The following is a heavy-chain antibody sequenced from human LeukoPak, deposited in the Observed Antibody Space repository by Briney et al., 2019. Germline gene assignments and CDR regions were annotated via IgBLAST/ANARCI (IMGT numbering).Heavy chain of an antibody. Sequence: GSSVKVSCKASGGTFRSYAISWVRQAPGQGLEWMGRIIPIFGTANYAQKFQGRVTITTDESTSTAYMELSSLRSEDTAVYYCARAHYYDSSGYLIWGQGTMVTVSS. CDR3: ARAHYYDSSGYLI. D-gene: IGHD3-22*01. J-gene: IGHJ3*02. V-gene: IGHV1-69*05. CDR1: GGTFRSYA. CDR2: IIPIFGTA.